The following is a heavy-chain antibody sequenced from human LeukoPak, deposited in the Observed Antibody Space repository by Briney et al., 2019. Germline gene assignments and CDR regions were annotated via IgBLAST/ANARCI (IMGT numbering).Heavy chain of an antibody. Sequence: SETLSLTCAVSGGSISSSNWWSWVRQPPGKGLEWIGEIYHSGSTNYNPSLKSRVTISVDKSKNQFSLKLSSVSAADTAVYYCARRPLYCSGGSCYFSYWGQGTLVTVSS. J-gene: IGHJ4*02. CDR2: IYHSGST. CDR1: GGSISSSNW. CDR3: ARRPLYCSGGSCYFSY. D-gene: IGHD2-15*01. V-gene: IGHV4-4*02.